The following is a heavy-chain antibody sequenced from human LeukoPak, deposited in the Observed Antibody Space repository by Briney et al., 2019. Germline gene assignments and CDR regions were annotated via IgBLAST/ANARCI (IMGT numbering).Heavy chain of an antibody. CDR2: ISAYNGNT. Sequence: ASVKVSCKASGYTFTSYGISWVRQAPGQGLEWMGWISAYNGNTNYAQKLQGRVTMTTDTSTSTAYMELRSLRSDDTAVYYCARDPVGYCSSTSCYNYMDVWGKGTTVTVSS. CDR3: ARDPVGYCSSTSCYNYMDV. CDR1: GYTFTSYG. D-gene: IGHD2-2*01. J-gene: IGHJ6*03. V-gene: IGHV1-18*01.